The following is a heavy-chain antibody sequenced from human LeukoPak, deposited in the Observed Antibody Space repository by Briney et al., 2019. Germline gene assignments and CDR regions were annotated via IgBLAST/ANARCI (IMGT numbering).Heavy chain of an antibody. CDR1: GGSISSGGYY. D-gene: IGHD4-17*01. V-gene: IGHV4-31*03. CDR3: ARGLYGDYVAGGNWFDP. J-gene: IGHJ5*02. Sequence: SETLSLTCTVSGGSISSGGYYWSWIRQHPGKGLEWIGYIYYSGSTYYNPSLKSRVTISVDTSKNQFSLKLSSVTAADTAVYYCARGLYGDYVAGGNWFDPWGQGTLVTVSS. CDR2: IYYSGST.